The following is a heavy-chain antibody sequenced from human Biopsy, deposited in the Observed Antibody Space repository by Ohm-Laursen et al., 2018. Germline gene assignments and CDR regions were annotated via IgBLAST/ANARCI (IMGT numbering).Heavy chain of an antibody. CDR3: ARLGSGDYFPTFFDF. CDR2: IFYSADT. Sequence: TLSLTCTVSGGSISSGGSYWSWIRQRPGKGLEWIGNIFYSADTYYNPSFKSRVTISVDTSKNQFSLKLSSVTAADTAVYYCARLGSGDYFPTFFDFWGQGALVTVSS. D-gene: IGHD5-12*01. V-gene: IGHV4-31*03. CDR1: GGSISSGGSY. J-gene: IGHJ4*02.